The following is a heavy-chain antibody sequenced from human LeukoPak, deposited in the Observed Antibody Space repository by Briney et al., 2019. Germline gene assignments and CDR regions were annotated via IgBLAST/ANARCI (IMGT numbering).Heavy chain of an antibody. CDR1: GGSISSYY. Sequence: PSEALSLTCTVSGGSISSYYWSWIRQPPGKGLEWIGYIYYSGSTNYNPSLKSRVTISVDTSKNQFSLKLSSVTAADTAVYYCARRYSSGWYNYYYYYMDVWGKGTTVTVSS. J-gene: IGHJ6*03. V-gene: IGHV4-59*01. CDR3: ARRYSSGWYNYYYYYMDV. CDR2: IYYSGST. D-gene: IGHD6-19*01.